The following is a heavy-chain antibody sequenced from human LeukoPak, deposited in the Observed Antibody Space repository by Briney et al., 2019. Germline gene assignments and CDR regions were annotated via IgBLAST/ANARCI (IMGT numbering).Heavy chain of an antibody. J-gene: IGHJ4*02. Sequence: GSVKVSFKASGYTFTGYYMHWVRQAPGQGLEWMGIINPSGGSTSYAQKFQGRVTMTRDTSTSTVYMELSSLRSEDTAVYYCASQGSIAAAGTRYWGQGTLVTVSS. CDR1: GYTFTGYY. CDR2: INPSGGST. D-gene: IGHD6-13*01. V-gene: IGHV1-46*01. CDR3: ASQGSIAAAGTRY.